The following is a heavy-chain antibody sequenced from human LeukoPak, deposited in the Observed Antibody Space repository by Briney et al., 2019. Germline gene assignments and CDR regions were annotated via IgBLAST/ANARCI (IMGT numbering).Heavy chain of an antibody. CDR3: ASQGIAVAGTGYYFDY. Sequence: GGSLRLSCAASGFTFSSYGMHWVRQAPGKGLEWVAVIWYDGSNKYYADSVKGRFTISRDNSKNTLYLQMNSLRAEDTAVYYCASQGIAVAGTGYYFDYWGQGTLVTVSS. V-gene: IGHV3-33*01. CDR1: GFTFSSYG. CDR2: IWYDGSNK. J-gene: IGHJ4*02. D-gene: IGHD6-19*01.